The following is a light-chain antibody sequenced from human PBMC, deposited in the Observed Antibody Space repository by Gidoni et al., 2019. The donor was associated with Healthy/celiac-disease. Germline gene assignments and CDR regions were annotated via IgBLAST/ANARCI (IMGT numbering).Light chain of an antibody. J-gene: IGLJ2*01. V-gene: IGLV1-44*01. CDR3: AAWDDSLNGDVV. CDR2: SNN. Sequence: QSVLTQPPSASGTPGQRVTISCSGSSSNIGSNTVNWYQQLPGTAPKLLIYSNNPRPSGVPDRFSGSKSGTSASLAISGLQSEDEADYYCAAWDDSLNGDVVFGGGTKLTVL. CDR1: SSNIGSNT.